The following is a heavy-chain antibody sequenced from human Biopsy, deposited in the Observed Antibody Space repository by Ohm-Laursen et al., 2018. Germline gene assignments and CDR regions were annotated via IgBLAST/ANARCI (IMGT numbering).Heavy chain of an antibody. V-gene: IGHV1-69*01. J-gene: IGHJ6*02. CDR1: GGAFTNYA. CDR2: SMTVSETA. Sequence: SSVKVSCKSSGGAFTNYAINWVRQAPGHGLEWMGGSMTVSETAGYAERFQGRVTITADVTTTTAYMDLSGLRSEDTAVYYCVAYPSSGFFENNDDFAMDVWGQGTTVIVSS. CDR3: VAYPSSGFFENNDDFAMDV. D-gene: IGHD6-19*01.